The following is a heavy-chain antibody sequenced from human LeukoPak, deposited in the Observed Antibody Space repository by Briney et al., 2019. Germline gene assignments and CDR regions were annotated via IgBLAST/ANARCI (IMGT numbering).Heavy chain of an antibody. Sequence: GGSLRLSCAASGFTFSDYYMSWIRQAPGKGLEWASYISSSSSYTNYADSVKGRFTISRDNAKNSLYLQMNSLRAEDTAVYYCARPLTGDYVDYWGQGTLVTVSS. CDR1: GFTFSDYY. CDR3: ARPLTGDYVDY. D-gene: IGHD1-14*01. J-gene: IGHJ4*02. CDR2: ISSSSSYT. V-gene: IGHV3-11*06.